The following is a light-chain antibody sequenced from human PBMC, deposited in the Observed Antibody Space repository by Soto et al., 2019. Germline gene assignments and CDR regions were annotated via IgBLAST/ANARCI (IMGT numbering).Light chain of an antibody. Sequence: QSVLTQPPSASGTPGQRVTISCSGGSSNIGSNAVAWYQQLPETAPKLLIYTNTQRPSGVPDRFSGSRSGTSASLAISGLQSEDAADYYCAAWDDSLTGWVFVGGTQLPVL. CDR1: SSNIGSNA. CDR2: TNT. V-gene: IGLV1-44*01. J-gene: IGLJ3*02. CDR3: AAWDDSLTGWV.